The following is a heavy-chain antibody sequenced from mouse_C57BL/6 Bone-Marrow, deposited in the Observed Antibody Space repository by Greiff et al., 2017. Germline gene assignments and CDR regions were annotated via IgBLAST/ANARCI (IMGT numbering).Heavy chain of an antibody. V-gene: IGHV1-52*01. D-gene: IGHD1-3*01. J-gene: IGHJ3*01. Sequence: LVESGAELARPGASVKLSCKASGYTFTSYWMHWVKQRPIQGLEWIGNIDPSDSETHYNQKFKDKATLTVDKSSSTAYMQLSSLTSEDSAVYYCAREWVLGFAYWGQGTLVTVSA. CDR2: IDPSDSET. CDR1: GYTFTSYW. CDR3: AREWVLGFAY.